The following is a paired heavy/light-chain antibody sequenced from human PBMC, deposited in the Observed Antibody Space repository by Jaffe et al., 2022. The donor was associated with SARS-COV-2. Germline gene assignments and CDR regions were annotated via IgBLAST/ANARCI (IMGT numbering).Heavy chain of an antibody. V-gene: IGHV3-30-3*01. CDR3: ARDPGEMATILQFDY. D-gene: IGHD3-16*01. CDR1: GFTFSSYA. J-gene: IGHJ4*02. Sequence: QVQLVESGGGVVQPGRSLRLSCAASGFTFSSYAMHWVRQAPGKGLEWVAVISYDGSNKYYADSVKGRFTISRDNSKNTLYLQMNSLRAEDTAVYYCARDPGEMATILQFDYWGQGTLVTVSS. CDR2: ISYDGSNK.
Light chain of an antibody. J-gene: IGKJ2*01. Sequence: EIVLTQSPATLSLSPGERATLSCRASQSVSSYLAWYQQKPGQAPRLLIYDASNRATGIPARFSGSGSGTDFTLTISSLEPEDFAVYYCQQRSNWPTFGQGTKLEIK. CDR1: QSVSSY. V-gene: IGKV3-11*01. CDR3: QQRSNWPT. CDR2: DAS.